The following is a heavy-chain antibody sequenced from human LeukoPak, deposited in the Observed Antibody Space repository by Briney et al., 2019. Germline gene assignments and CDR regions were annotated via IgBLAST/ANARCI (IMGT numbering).Heavy chain of an antibody. CDR1: GGSFSGYY. Sequence: SETLSLTCAVCGGSFSGYYWGWIRQPPGKGLEWIGSIYYSGSTYYNPFLKSRVTISVDTSKNQFSLKLSSVTAADTAVYYCARDWITMIVATPANWFDPWGQGTLVTVSS. CDR3: ARDWITMIVATPANWFDP. CDR2: IYYSGST. D-gene: IGHD3-22*01. V-gene: IGHV4-39*07. J-gene: IGHJ5*02.